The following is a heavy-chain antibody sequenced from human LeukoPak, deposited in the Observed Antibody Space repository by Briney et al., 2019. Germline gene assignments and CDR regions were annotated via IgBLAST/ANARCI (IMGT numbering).Heavy chain of an antibody. CDR1: GGTFSSYA. D-gene: IGHD3-10*01. V-gene: IGHV1-69*06. CDR3: ARESQEAFGDY. CDR2: IIPIFGTA. J-gene: IGHJ4*02. Sequence: GASVKVSCKASGGTFSSYAISWVRQAPGQGLEWMGGIIPIFGTANYAQKFQGRVTITADKSTSTAYMELSSLRSEDTAVHYCARESQEAFGDYWGQGTLVTVSS.